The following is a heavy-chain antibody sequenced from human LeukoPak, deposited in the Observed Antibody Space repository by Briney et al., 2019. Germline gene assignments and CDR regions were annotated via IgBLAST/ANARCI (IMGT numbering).Heavy chain of an antibody. CDR1: GFTFSSYW. V-gene: IGHV3-15*01. CDR2: IKSKTDGETT. CDR3: STYGSGRKFDY. Sequence: GGSLRLSCAASGFTFSSYWMTWVRQAPGKGLEWVGRIKSKTDGETTDYATPVKDRFIISRDDSTNTLYLQMNSLKSEDTAVYYCSTYGSGRKFDYWGQGTLVTVSS. J-gene: IGHJ4*02. D-gene: IGHD3-10*01.